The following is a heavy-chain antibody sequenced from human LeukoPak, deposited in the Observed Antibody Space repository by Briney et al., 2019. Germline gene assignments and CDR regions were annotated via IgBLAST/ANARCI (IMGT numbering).Heavy chain of an antibody. D-gene: IGHD2-2*01. V-gene: IGHV3-30*18. CDR1: GFTFSGYG. J-gene: IGHJ3*02. CDR3: AKDPTRYCSSTSCHAFDI. CDR2: ISYDGSNK. Sequence: PGGSLRLSCAASGFTFSGYGMHWVRQAPGKGLEWVAVISYDGSNKYYADSVKGRFTISRDNSKDTLYLQMNSLRAEDTAVYYCAKDPTRYCSSTSCHAFDIWGQGTMVTVSS.